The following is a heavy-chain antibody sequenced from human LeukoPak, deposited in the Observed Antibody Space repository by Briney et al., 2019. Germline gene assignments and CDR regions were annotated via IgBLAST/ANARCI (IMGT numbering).Heavy chain of an antibody. D-gene: IGHD6-13*01. CDR2: ISSSSSYI. V-gene: IGHV3-21*01. J-gene: IGHJ3*02. Sequence: GGSLRLSCAASGFTFITYSMNWVRQAPGKELEWVSSISSSSSYIYYADSVKGRFTISRDNAKNSLYLQMSTLRAEDTAVYYCARESSWYNDAFDIWGQGTMVTVSS. CDR1: GFTFITYS. CDR3: ARESSWYNDAFDI.